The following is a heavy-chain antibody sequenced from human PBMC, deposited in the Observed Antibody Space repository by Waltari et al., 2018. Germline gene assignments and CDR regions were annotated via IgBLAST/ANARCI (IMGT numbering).Heavy chain of an antibody. Sequence: EVQLVESGGGLVHPGESLKLSCSASGFTFSNYAMIWVRHGPGKRLEIFSFINGNGGSTLFADSVKGRFTNSIDNSKNTLYLQMSSLRIEGTAIYYCVKDYTDSWGQGTLVTVSS. J-gene: IGHJ5*02. CDR2: INGNGGST. CDR1: GFTFSNYA. V-gene: IGHV3-64D*06. CDR3: VKDYTDS. D-gene: IGHD3-16*01.